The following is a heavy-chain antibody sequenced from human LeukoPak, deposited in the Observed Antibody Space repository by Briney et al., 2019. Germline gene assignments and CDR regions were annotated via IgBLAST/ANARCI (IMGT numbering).Heavy chain of an antibody. Sequence: ASVRVSCKASGYTFTGYYMHWVRQAPGQGLEWMGRINPNSGGTNYAQKFQGRVTMTRDTSISTAYMELSRLRSDDAAVYYCARNSWELPDYWGQGTLVTVSS. CDR2: INPNSGGT. J-gene: IGHJ4*02. V-gene: IGHV1-2*06. CDR1: GYTFTGYY. CDR3: ARNSWELPDY. D-gene: IGHD1-26*01.